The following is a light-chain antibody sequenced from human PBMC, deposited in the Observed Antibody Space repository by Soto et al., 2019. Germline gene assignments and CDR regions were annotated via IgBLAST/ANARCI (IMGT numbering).Light chain of an antibody. Sequence: ENVLTQSPGTLSLSPGERFTLSCMASQDIRSHLAWYQQKPGQAPRLLIFDAYTRATGITARFSGSGSGTEFTLTISSLQSEDFATYYCQQYNSYSWTVGQGTKVEIK. CDR2: DAY. CDR3: QQYNSYSWT. J-gene: IGKJ1*01. CDR1: QDIRSH. V-gene: IGKV3-15*01.